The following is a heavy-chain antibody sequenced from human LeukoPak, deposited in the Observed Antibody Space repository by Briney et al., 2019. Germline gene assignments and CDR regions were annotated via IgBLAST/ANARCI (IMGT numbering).Heavy chain of an antibody. CDR3: ARIRLWEYYFDY. CDR1: GFTFSSYA. J-gene: IGHJ4*02. D-gene: IGHD5-18*01. Sequence: PGGSLRLSCAASGFTFSSYAMSWVRQAPGKGLEWVSAISGSGGSTYYADSVKGRFTISRDNSKNTLYLQMNSLRAEDTAVYYCARIRLWEYYFDYWGQGTLVTVSS. V-gene: IGHV3-23*01. CDR2: ISGSGGST.